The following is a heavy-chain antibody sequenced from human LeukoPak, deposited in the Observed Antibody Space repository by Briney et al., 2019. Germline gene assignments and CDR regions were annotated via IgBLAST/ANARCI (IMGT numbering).Heavy chain of an antibody. CDR2: ISGSGVST. J-gene: IGHJ3*02. D-gene: IGHD6-13*01. CDR1: GFTFNNYA. V-gene: IGHV3-23*01. Sequence: GGSLRLSCAASGFTFNNYAMSWVRQAPGKGLEWVSGISGSGVSTNYADSVKGRFTISRDNSKNTLYLQMNSLRAEDTAVYYCAKGVAAAGTDAFDIWGQGTMVTVSS. CDR3: AKGVAAAGTDAFDI.